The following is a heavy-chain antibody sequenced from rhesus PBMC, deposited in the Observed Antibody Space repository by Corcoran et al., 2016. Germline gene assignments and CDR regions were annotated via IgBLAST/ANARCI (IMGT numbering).Heavy chain of an antibody. CDR1: GGSLSGDYD. J-gene: IGHJ4*01. V-gene: IGHV4-76*01. CDR3: ARRSSSGWTFDY. Sequence: QVQLQESGPGLVKPSETLSLTCAVPGGSLSGDYDWSWIGQPPGEGLEWIGYIYGSSGSANYNPSLKNRVSISKDTSKNQFSLKVSSVTAADTAVYYCARRSSSGWTFDYWGQGVLVTVSS. D-gene: IGHD6-31*01. CDR2: IYGSSGSA.